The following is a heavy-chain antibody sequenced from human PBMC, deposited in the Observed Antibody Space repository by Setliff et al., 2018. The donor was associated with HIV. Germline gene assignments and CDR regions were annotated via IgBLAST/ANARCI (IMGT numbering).Heavy chain of an antibody. D-gene: IGHD6-19*01. CDR1: GYTFSAYN. V-gene: IGHV1-2*02. J-gene: IGHJ6*04. Sequence: GASVKVSCKASGYTFSAYNMHWVRQAPGQGLEWMGWINPNSGDTNYAQKFQGRVTLTRDTSITTAYMELRRLRFEDTAVYYCARDGGPGSGWGDYSYYYSMDVWGKGTTVTVSS. CDR3: ARDGGPGSGWGDYSYYYSMDV. CDR2: INPNSGDT.